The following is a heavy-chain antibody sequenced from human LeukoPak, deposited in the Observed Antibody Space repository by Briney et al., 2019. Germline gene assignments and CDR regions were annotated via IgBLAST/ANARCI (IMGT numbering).Heavy chain of an antibody. V-gene: IGHV1-69-2*01. D-gene: IGHD3-10*01. Sequence: ATVKISCKVSGYTFTDYYMHWVQQAPGKGLEWMGLVDPEDGETIYAEKFQGTVTITADTSTDTAYMELSSLRSEDTAVYYCATGRKYGPGSYLGYWGQGTLVTVSS. CDR1: GYTFTDYY. J-gene: IGHJ4*02. CDR2: VDPEDGET. CDR3: ATGRKYGPGSYLGY.